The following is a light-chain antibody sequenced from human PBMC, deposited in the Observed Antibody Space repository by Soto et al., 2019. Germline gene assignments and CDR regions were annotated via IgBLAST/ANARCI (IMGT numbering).Light chain of an antibody. V-gene: IGLV2-23*01. CDR2: EGS. Sequence: QSALTQPASVSGSPGQSITISCTGTSSDVGRYNYVSWYQQHPGKAPKLMIYEGSKRPSGVSNRFSGSKSGNTASLTISGLQAEDEAYYYCCSYAGSSYYVFGSGTKVTVL. CDR1: SSDVGRYNY. CDR3: CSYAGSSYYV. J-gene: IGLJ1*01.